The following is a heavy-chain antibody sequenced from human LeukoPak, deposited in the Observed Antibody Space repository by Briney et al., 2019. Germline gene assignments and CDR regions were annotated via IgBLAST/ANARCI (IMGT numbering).Heavy chain of an antibody. CDR2: IYYSGST. Sequence: SETLSLTCTVSGGSISSSSYYWGWIRQPPGKGLEWIGSIYYSGSTYYNPSLKSRVTISVDTSKNQFSLKLSSVTAADTAVYYCASDGIAAAARPWGQGTLVTVSS. V-gene: IGHV4-39*07. CDR1: GGSISSSSYY. CDR3: ASDGIAAAARP. D-gene: IGHD6-13*01. J-gene: IGHJ4*02.